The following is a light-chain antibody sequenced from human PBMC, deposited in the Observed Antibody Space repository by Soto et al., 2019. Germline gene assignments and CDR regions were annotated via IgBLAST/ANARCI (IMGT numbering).Light chain of an antibody. V-gene: IGKV1-39*01. J-gene: IGKJ2*01. Sequence: DIQMTQSPSSLSAFAGDRVTITCRASQSISSNLNWYQQKPGKAPKLLIYSASSLQSGVPSRFSGSGSGTDFTLTITSLQPEDFATYYCQHSFSIPYIFGQGTKLDIK. CDR1: QSISSN. CDR2: SAS. CDR3: QHSFSIPYI.